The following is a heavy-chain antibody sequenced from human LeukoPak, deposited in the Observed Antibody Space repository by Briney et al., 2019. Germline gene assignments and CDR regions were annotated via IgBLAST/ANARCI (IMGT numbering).Heavy chain of an antibody. V-gene: IGHV3-21*01. CDR2: ISSSSSYI. D-gene: IGHD6-19*01. Sequence: GGSLRLSCAASGFTFSSYSMNWVRQAPGKGLEWVSSISSSSSYIYYADSVKGRFTISRDNAKNSLYLQMNSLRAEDTAVYYCARERTEYSSGWYGEWGQGTLVTVSS. J-gene: IGHJ4*02. CDR3: ARERTEYSSGWYGE. CDR1: GFTFSSYS.